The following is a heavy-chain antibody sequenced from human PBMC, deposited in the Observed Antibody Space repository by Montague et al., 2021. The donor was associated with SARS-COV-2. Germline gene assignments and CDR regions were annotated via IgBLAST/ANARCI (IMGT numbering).Heavy chain of an antibody. CDR3: ARDGNRWSALRY. D-gene: IGHD2-15*01. CDR2: IYDSEST. J-gene: IGHJ4*02. CDR1: GPSISSSY. V-gene: IGHV4-59*01. Sequence: SETRSLTCTVSGPSISSSYWSWIRQAPGKGLEWIGYIYDSESTNYNPSLQSRVTISVDTSKNQFSLKLSSLTTADTAVYYCARDGNRWSALRYWGQGTLVTVSS.